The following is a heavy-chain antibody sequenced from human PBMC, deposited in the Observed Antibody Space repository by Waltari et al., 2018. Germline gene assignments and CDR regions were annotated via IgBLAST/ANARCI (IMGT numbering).Heavy chain of an antibody. CDR1: GFPFSTHA. D-gene: IGHD6-19*01. J-gene: IGHJ4*02. CDR2: ISYDGSNK. Sequence: QVQLVESGGGVVQPGRSIRLSCDASGFPFSTHAMPWFRPAPGKGLEWVAVISYDGSNKYYADSVKVRFTISRDNSKNTLYLQMNSLRAEDTAVYYCARGEGSGWYYYFDYWGQGTLVTVSS. CDR3: ARGEGSGWYYYFDY. V-gene: IGHV3-30-3*01.